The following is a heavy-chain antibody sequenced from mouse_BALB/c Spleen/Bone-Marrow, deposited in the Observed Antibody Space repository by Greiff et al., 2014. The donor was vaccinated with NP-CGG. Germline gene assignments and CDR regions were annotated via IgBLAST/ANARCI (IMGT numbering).Heavy chain of an antibody. CDR2: FYPDSDSI. CDR1: GYTFTEYI. Sequence: VQLQQSGAELVKPGASVKLSCKASGYTFTEYIIHWVKQRSGQGLEWIGWFYPDSDSIKYNETFKGKATLTSDKSSSTVYMELSRLTSEVSSVYCRARHETLMDYWGQGTSVTVSS. CDR3: ARHETLMDY. J-gene: IGHJ4*01. V-gene: IGHV1-62-2*01.